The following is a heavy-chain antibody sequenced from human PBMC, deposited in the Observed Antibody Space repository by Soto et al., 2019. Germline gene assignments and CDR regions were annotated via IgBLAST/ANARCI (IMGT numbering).Heavy chain of an antibody. J-gene: IGHJ4*02. CDR1: GGSFSGYY. D-gene: IGHD2-8*02. CDR2: INHSGST. CDR3: ARDKITGLFDY. V-gene: IGHV4-34*01. Sequence: SETLSLTCAVSGGSFSGYYWTWIRQPPGTGLEWIGEINHSGSTNYNPSPKSRVTISVDTSKNQFSLKLTSVTAADTAVYYCARDKITGLFDYWGQGTLVTVS.